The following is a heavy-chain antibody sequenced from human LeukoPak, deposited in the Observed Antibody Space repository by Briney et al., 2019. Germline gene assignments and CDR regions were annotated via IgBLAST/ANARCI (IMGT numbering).Heavy chain of an antibody. CDR2: IKSKTDGGTT. CDR3: TTQYYYDSSGYYSVDV. V-gene: IGHV3-15*01. D-gene: IGHD3-22*01. J-gene: IGHJ6*02. CDR1: GFTFSNAW. Sequence: PGGSLRLSCAASGFTFSNAWMSWVRQAPGKGLEWAGRIKSKTDGGTTDYAAPVKGRFTISRDDSKNTLYLQMNSLKTEDTAVYYCTTQYYYDSSGYYSVDVWGQGTTVTVSS.